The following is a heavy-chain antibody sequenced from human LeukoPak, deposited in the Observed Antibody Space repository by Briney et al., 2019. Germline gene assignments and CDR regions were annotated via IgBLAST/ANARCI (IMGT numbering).Heavy chain of an antibody. Sequence: SGTLSLTCAVSGYSISSGYYWGWIRQPPGKGLEWIGSIYHSGSTYYNPSLKSRVTISVDTSKNQFSLKLSSVTAADTAVYYCAREIVAVAGNYYYMDVWGKGTTVTVSS. V-gene: IGHV4-38-2*02. J-gene: IGHJ6*03. D-gene: IGHD6-19*01. CDR3: AREIVAVAGNYYYMDV. CDR1: GYSISSGYY. CDR2: IYHSGST.